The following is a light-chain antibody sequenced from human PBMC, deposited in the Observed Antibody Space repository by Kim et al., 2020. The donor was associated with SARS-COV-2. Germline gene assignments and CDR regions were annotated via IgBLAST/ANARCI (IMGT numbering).Light chain of an antibody. Sequence: DIVITQSPLSLPVTPGEPASISCRSSQSLLHSNGYNYLDWYLQKPGQSPQLLIYLGSNRASGVPDRFSGSGSGTDFTLKISRVEAEDVGVYYCMQALQTPRRTFGQGTKVDIK. CDR3: MQALQTPRRT. V-gene: IGKV2-28*01. CDR1: QSLLHSNGYNY. CDR2: LGS. J-gene: IGKJ1*01.